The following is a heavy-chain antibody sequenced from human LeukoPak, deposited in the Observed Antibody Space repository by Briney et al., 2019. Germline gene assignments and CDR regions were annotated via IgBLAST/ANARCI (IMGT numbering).Heavy chain of an antibody. J-gene: IGHJ6*02. CDR1: GFTFSTRW. D-gene: IGHD1-26*01. CDR3: ARELGSYEGGYYGMDV. CDR2: INEDGSEK. Sequence: PGGSLRISCAASGFTFSTRWMSWVRQAPGKGLEWVANINEDGSEKNYVESLKGRFTISRDNAKNSLYLQMNSLRAEDTALYYCARELGSYEGGYYGMDVWGQGTTVTVSS. V-gene: IGHV3-7*01.